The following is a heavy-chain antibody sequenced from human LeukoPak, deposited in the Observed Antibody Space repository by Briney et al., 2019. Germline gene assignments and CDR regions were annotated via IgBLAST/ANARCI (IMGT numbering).Heavy chain of an antibody. D-gene: IGHD2-8*01. CDR3: ARDLPVGYCTNGVCYTDYFDY. Sequence: PGGSLRLSCAASGFTFSSYWMSLVRQAPGKGLEWVANIKQDGSEKYYVDSVKGRFTISRDNAKNSLYLQMNSLRAEDTAVYYCARDLPVGYCTNGVCYTDYFDYWGQGTLVTVSS. V-gene: IGHV3-7*01. CDR2: IKQDGSEK. J-gene: IGHJ4*02. CDR1: GFTFSSYW.